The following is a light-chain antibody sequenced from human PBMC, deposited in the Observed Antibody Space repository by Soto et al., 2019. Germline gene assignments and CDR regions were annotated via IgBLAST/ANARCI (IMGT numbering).Light chain of an antibody. CDR3: AAWDDRLNGYV. CDR2: SND. J-gene: IGLJ1*01. V-gene: IGLV1-44*01. Sequence: QSVLTQPPSASGTPGQRVTISCSGSSSNIESNTVTWYQQLPGTAPKLVIYSNDDRPSGVPARFSGSTSGTSASLAISGLQSEDEADYSCAAWDDRLNGYVFGGGTKVTVL. CDR1: SSNIESNT.